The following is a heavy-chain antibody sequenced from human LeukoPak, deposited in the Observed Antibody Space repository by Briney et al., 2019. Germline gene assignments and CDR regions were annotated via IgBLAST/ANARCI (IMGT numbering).Heavy chain of an antibody. J-gene: IGHJ4*02. D-gene: IGHD1-1*01. CDR1: GFTFSSYA. Sequence: GGSLRLSCAASGFTFSSYAMHWVRQAPGKGLEWVAVISYDGSNKYYADSVKGRFTISRDNSKNTLYLQVNSLRAEDTAVYYCARGGTTFDYWGQGTLVTVSS. V-gene: IGHV3-30*04. CDR2: ISYDGSNK. CDR3: ARGGTTFDY.